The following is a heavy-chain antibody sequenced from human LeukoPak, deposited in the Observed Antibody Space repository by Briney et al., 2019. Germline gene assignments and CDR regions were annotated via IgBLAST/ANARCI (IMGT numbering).Heavy chain of an antibody. V-gene: IGHV3-23*01. CDR1: GFTFSSYA. D-gene: IGHD2-2*01. CDR2: ISGSGGST. J-gene: IGHJ4*02. Sequence: QSGGSLRLSCAASGFTFSSYAMSWVRQAPGKGLEWVSAISGSGGSTYYADSVKGRFTISRDNSKNTLYLQMNSLRAEDAAVYYCAKVDGVVVPAAHYFDYWGQGTLVTVSS. CDR3: AKVDGVVVPAAHYFDY.